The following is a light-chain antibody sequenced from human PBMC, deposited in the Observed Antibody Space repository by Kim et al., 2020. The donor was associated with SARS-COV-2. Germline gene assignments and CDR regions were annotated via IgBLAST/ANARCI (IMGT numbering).Light chain of an antibody. CDR3: QQYSSSPAT. J-gene: IGKJ1*01. CDR1: QSVSSNY. Sequence: SPRERATLSCRASQSVSSNYLAWYQQKPGQAPRLLIYGASSRATGIPYRFSGSGSGTDFTLTITRLEPEDFAVYYCQQYSSSPATFGQGTKVDIK. V-gene: IGKV3-20*01. CDR2: GAS.